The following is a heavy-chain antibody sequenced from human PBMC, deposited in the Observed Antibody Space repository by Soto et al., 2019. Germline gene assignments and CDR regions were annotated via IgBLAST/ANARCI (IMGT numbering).Heavy chain of an antibody. V-gene: IGHV3-11*01. CDR2: ISGSATIK. Sequence: PGGSQRLSCAASGLNFSDYWITWFRQAPGKGPEWVSDISGSATIKHYAESVKGRFTISRDNAEKSVYLQMNSLRSEDTAVYFCARVGDSAVAGTTDYWGPGTLVTVSS. D-gene: IGHD6-19*01. CDR1: GLNFSDYW. CDR3: ARVGDSAVAGTTDY. J-gene: IGHJ4*02.